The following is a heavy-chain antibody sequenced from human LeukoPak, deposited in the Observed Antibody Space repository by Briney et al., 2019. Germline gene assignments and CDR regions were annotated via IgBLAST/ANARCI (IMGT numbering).Heavy chain of an antibody. CDR2: IYYSGST. J-gene: IGHJ4*02. V-gene: IGHV4-39*01. Sequence: SETLSLTCTVSGGSISTSSYYWGWIRQPPGKGLDWIGTIYYSGSTYYNPSLKSRVTISVDTSKNQFSLRLSSVTAADTAVYYCATLYSSGDYFDYWGQGTLVTVSS. CDR3: ATLYSSGDYFDY. CDR1: GGSISTSSYY. D-gene: IGHD6-25*01.